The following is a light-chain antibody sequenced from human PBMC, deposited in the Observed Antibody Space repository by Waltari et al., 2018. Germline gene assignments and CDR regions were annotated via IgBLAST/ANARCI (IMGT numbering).Light chain of an antibody. Sequence: SYELTQPPSVSVALGQTAKSPCGGINVASKNVHWYQQTPGQAPVLIIFSSTDRPAGIPGQFSGSNSGNTAILTISRAQAGDEADYYCQVWDNFTLIFGGGTKLTVL. CDR3: QVWDNFTLI. CDR1: NVASKN. J-gene: IGLJ2*01. V-gene: IGLV3-9*01. CDR2: SST.